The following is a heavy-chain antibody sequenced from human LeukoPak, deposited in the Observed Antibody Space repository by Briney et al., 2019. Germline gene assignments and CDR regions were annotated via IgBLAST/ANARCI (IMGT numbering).Heavy chain of an antibody. CDR1: GGTFSSYA. Sequence: WASVKVSCKASGGTFSSYAISWVRQAPGQGLEWMGGIIPIFGTANYAQKFQGRVTITADESTSTAYMELSSLRSEDTAVYYCASHCSSTSCPVGYWGQGTLVTVSS. CDR3: ASHCSSTSCPVGY. D-gene: IGHD2-2*01. CDR2: IIPIFGTA. J-gene: IGHJ4*02. V-gene: IGHV1-69*13.